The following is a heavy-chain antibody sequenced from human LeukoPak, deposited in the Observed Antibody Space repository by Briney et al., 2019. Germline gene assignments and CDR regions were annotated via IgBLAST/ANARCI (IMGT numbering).Heavy chain of an antibody. D-gene: IGHD3-3*01. CDR2: IYYSGST. CDR1: GGSISSGGYY. J-gene: IGHJ4*02. CDR3: ARQIMIFGVPERIDY. V-gene: IGHV4-31*03. Sequence: PSQTLSLTCTVSGGSISSGGYYWSWIRQHPGKGLEWIGYIYYSGSTYYNPSLKSRVTISVDTSKNQFSLKLSSVTAADTAVYYCARQIMIFGVPERIDYWGQGNLVTVSS.